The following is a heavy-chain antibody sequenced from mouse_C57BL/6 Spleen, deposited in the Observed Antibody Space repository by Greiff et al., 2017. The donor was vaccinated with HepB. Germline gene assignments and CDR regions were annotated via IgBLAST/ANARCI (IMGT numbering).Heavy chain of an antibody. V-gene: IGHV2-9*01. CDR1: GFSLTSYG. J-gene: IGHJ4*01. CDR3: AKHLFLDSSGPYYAMDY. CDR2: IWGGGST. Sequence: VMLVESGPGLVAPSQSLSITCTVSGFSLTSYGVDWVRQPPGKGLEWLGVIWGGGSTNYNSALMSRLSISKDNSKSQVFLKMNSLQTDDTAMYYCAKHLFLDSSGPYYAMDYWGQGTSVTVSS. D-gene: IGHD3-2*02.